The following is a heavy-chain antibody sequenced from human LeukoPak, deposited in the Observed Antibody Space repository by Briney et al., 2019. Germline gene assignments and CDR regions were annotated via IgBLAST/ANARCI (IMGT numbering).Heavy chain of an antibody. V-gene: IGHV4-59*08. CDR2: IYYSESP. CDR3: ARQPVGSRHWFDP. CDR1: GGSIRSYY. Sequence: SETLSLTCAVSGGSIRSYYWSWIRQPPGKGLEWIGHIYYSESPNYNPSLKSRLTIAVDTSKNQFSLRLSSVTAADTAVYYCARQPVGSRHWFDPWGQGTLVTVSS. J-gene: IGHJ5*02. D-gene: IGHD6-13*01.